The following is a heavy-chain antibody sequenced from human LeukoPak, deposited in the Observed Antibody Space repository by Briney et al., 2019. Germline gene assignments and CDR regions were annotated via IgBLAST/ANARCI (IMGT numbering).Heavy chain of an antibody. CDR1: GFTLSTYA. CDR3: AKDKVGSENSYLELHY. CDR2: ISHDGSLK. V-gene: IGHV3-30*18. Sequence: PGGSLRLSCTASGFTLSTYAMHWVRQAPGKGLEWVAIISHDGSLKSYANSVEGRFSISRDNSKSTLYLEMNSLTAEDTAVYYCAKDKVGSENSYLELHYWGQGTLVTVSS. J-gene: IGHJ4*02. D-gene: IGHD3-10*01.